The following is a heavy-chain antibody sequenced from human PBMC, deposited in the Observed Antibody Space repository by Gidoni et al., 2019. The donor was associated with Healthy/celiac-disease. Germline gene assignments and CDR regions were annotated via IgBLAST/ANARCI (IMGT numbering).Heavy chain of an antibody. CDR1: GGSFSGYY. D-gene: IGHD4-17*01. V-gene: IGHV4-34*01. J-gene: IGHJ6*02. CDR2: INHSGST. CDR3: ARTYGGYYYYGMDV. Sequence: QVQLQQWGAGLLKPSETLSLTCAVYGGSFSGYYWSWIRQPPGKGLEWIGEINHSGSTNYNPSLKSRVTISVDTSKNQFSLKLSSVTAADTAVYYCARTYGGYYYYGMDVWGQGTTVTVSS.